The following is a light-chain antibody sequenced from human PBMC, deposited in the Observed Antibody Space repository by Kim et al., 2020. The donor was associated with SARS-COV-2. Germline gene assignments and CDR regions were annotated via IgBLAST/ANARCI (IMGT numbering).Light chain of an antibody. CDR2: RNN. Sequence: RQAATLTGTGNNDSVSNQGAAWLTQHQSHPPKLLSYRNNNRPSGISERFSASRSGDTASLTITGLQPEDETDYYCSAWDSSLSAWVFGGGTQLTVL. CDR3: SAWDSSLSAWV. CDR1: NDSVSNQG. V-gene: IGLV10-54*04. J-gene: IGLJ3*02.